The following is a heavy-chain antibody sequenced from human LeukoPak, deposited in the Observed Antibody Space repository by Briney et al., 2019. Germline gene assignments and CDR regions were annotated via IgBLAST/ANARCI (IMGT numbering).Heavy chain of an antibody. V-gene: IGHV3-7*01. CDR2: IKQDGSEK. J-gene: IGHJ3*02. CDR3: TRDSGYNAFDI. CDR1: GFTFSSYW. D-gene: IGHD5-12*01. Sequence: GGSLRLSCTASGFTFSSYWMNWVRQAPGKGLEWVANIKQDGSEKYYVDSVKGRFTISRDNAKNSLYLQMNSLRAEDTAVYYCTRDSGYNAFDIWGQGTMVTVSS.